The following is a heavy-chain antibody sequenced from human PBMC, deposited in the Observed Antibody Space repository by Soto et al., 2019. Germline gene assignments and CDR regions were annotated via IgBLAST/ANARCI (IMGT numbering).Heavy chain of an antibody. Sequence: ASVKVSCKASGGTFSSYRFNWVRQARGQGLEWLGGIVPIYRTADYAQKFQGRVTITADESTRTVYLELSSLKSQDTALYYCARVEYYDSSGYYRYGRFDYWGQGTLVTVSS. CDR2: IVPIYRTA. CDR1: GGTFSSYR. V-gene: IGHV1-69*13. J-gene: IGHJ4*02. CDR3: ARVEYYDSSGYYRYGRFDY. D-gene: IGHD3-22*01.